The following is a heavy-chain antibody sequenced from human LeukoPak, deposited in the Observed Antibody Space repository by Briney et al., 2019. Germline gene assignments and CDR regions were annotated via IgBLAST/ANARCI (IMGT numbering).Heavy chain of an antibody. CDR1: GFTFSDYY. J-gene: IGHJ4*02. Sequence: PGGSLRLSCAASGFTFSDYYMSWIRQAPGKGLEWVSYISSSTYTNYVDSVKGRFTISRDNAKNSMYLQMNSLRAEDTAVYYCARNTAALSHTTIWGQGTLVTVFS. V-gene: IGHV3-11*03. D-gene: IGHD6-13*01. CDR2: ISSSTYT. CDR3: ARNTAALSHTTI.